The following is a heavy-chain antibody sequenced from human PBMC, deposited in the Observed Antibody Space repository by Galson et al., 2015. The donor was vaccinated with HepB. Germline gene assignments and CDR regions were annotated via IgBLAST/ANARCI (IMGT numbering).Heavy chain of an antibody. D-gene: IGHD3-10*01. J-gene: IGHJ5*02. CDR1: GGTFGSYC. CDR3: ARDPFRRGERRGWFDP. CDR2: INPTLGVP. Sequence: SVKVSCKASGGTFGSYCVSWVRQTPGQGLEWMGRINPTLGVPNYAQKFQDRVTMTADKTTDTVYMELSSLRADDTAVYYCARDPFRRGERRGWFDPWGQGTLVAVSS. V-gene: IGHV1-69*04.